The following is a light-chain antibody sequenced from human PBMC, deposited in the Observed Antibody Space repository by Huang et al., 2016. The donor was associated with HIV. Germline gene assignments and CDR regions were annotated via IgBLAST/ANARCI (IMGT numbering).Light chain of an antibody. Sequence: DIQMTQSPSSVSASVGDRVTITCRASQGISSWLAWYQQKPGKAPNLLIYTVSRLQSGVPSRFSGSGSGTDCTLTIRGLQPEDFATYYCQQANSFPRTFGQGTKVEIK. J-gene: IGKJ1*01. V-gene: IGKV1-12*01. CDR1: QGISSW. CDR2: TVS. CDR3: QQANSFPRT.